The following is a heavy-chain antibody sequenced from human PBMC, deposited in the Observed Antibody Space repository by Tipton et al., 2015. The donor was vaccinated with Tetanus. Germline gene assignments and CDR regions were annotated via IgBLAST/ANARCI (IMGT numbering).Heavy chain of an antibody. CDR3: ARSSVTGQEVLETMSEQTYYHYYSMDF. Sequence: QSGAEVKKPGSSVKVSCETSGGSFSTYVTSWVRQAPGQGLEWMGSIIPIFGTITYAQKFQGRLTITADKSTSTAHMSLSSLRSEDTAVYYCARSSVTGQEVLETMSEQTYYHYYSMDFWGQGTTVTVSS. J-gene: IGHJ6*02. CDR1: GGSFSTYV. D-gene: IGHD3-3*01. CDR2: IIPIFGTI. V-gene: IGHV1-69*06.